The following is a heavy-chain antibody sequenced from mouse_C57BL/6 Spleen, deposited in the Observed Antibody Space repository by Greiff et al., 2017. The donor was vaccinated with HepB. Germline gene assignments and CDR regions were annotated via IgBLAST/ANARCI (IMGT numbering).Heavy chain of an antibody. CDR2: IDPSDSYT. J-gene: IGHJ2*01. V-gene: IGHV1-69*01. CDR3: ARRGTTALDY. CDR1: GYTFTSYW. D-gene: IGHD1-2*01. Sequence: VQLQQPGAELVMPGASVKLSCKASGYTFTSYWMHWVKQRPGQGLEWIGEIDPSDSYTNYNQTFKGKSTLTVDKSSSTAYMQLSSLTSEDSAFYYCARRGTTALDYWGQGTTLTVSS.